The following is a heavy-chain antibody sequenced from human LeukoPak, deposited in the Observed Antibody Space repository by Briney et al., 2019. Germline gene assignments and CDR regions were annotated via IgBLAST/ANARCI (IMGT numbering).Heavy chain of an antibody. D-gene: IGHD6-13*01. CDR2: ISSSGSTI. J-gene: IGHJ6*03. V-gene: IGHV3-48*03. CDR1: GFTFSSYE. Sequence: GGSLRLSCAASGFTFSSYEMNWVRQAPGKGLEWVSYISSSGSTIYYADSVKGRFTISRDNAKNSLYLQMNSLRVEDTAVYYCARDRIEQQRTLGRSSNYYYYYYMDVWGKGTTVTVSS. CDR3: ARDRIEQQRTLGRSSNYYYYYYMDV.